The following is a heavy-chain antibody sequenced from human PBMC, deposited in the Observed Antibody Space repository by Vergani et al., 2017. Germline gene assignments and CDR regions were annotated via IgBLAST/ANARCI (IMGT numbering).Heavy chain of an antibody. CDR2: ISYDGSNK. CDR1: GFTFSSYG. CDR3: ARVYQTERGAYYYYYGMDV. V-gene: IGHV3-30*03. D-gene: IGHD1-26*01. J-gene: IGHJ6*02. Sequence: QVQLVESGGGVVQPGRSLRLSCAASGFTFSSYGMHWVRQAPGKGLEWVAVISYDGSNKYYADSVKGRFTISRDNSKNTLYLQMNSLRAEDTAVYYCARVYQTERGAYYYYYGMDVWGQGTTVTVSS.